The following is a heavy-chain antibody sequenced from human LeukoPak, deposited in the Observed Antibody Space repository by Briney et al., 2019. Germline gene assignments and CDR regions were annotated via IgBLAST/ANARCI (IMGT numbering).Heavy chain of an antibody. D-gene: IGHD2-21*02. CDR2: INPSGGST. CDR3: ARDLFKAAYCGGDCYSTIGY. Sequence: ASVTVSCKPSGYTFTSYYMHWVRQAPGQGLEWMGIINPSGGSTSYAQKFQGRVTMTRDTSTSTVYMELSSLRSEDTAVYYCARDLFKAAYCGGDCYSTIGYWGQGTLVTVSS. V-gene: IGHV1-46*01. CDR1: GYTFTSYY. J-gene: IGHJ4*02.